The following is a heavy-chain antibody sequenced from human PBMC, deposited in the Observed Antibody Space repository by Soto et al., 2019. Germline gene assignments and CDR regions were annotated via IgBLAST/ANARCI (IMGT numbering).Heavy chain of an antibody. CDR1: GFTFGDYA. V-gene: IGHV3-49*04. CDR3: TRGSYPISGSYYVDYFDY. CDR2: IRSKAYGGTT. Sequence: GGSLRLSGTASGFTFGDYAMSWVRQAPGKGLEWVGFIRSKAYGGTTEYAASVKGRFTISRDDSKSIAYLQMNSLKTEDTAVYYCTRGSYPISGSYYVDYFDYWGQGTLVTVSS. J-gene: IGHJ4*02. D-gene: IGHD1-26*01.